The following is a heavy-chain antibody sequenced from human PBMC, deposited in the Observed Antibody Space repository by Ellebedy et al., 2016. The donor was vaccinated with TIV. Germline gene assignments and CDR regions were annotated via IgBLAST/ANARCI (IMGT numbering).Heavy chain of an antibody. CDR3: VRHLRLVHYFDT. Sequence: SETLSLTXTVSGGSVNSHYWSWVRQPPGKGLEWIGYSHHTGNSNYNASLRGRATISVDTSRNQFSLRLTSVTAADTAVYYCVRHLRLVHYFDTWGQGTLVAVSS. J-gene: IGHJ4*02. CDR1: GGSVNSHY. V-gene: IGHV4-59*02. CDR2: SHHTGNS. D-gene: IGHD6-19*01.